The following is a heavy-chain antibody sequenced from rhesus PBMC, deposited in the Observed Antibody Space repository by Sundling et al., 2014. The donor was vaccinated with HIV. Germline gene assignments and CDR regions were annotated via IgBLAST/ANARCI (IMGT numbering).Heavy chain of an antibody. CDR3: ARDGYCTGSGCFPFDY. D-gene: IGHD2-21*01. V-gene: IGHV4S13*01. Sequence: QVQLQESGPGLVKPSETLSLTCAVSGGSFSSYYYSWSWIRQPPGKGLEWIGHIYGIHTGTNYNPSLKSRVTISKDTSTDQFSLTLTSVTAADMAVYYCARDGYCTGSGCFPFDYWGQGVLVTVSS. CDR1: GGSFSSYYYS. CDR2: IYGIHTGT. J-gene: IGHJ4*01.